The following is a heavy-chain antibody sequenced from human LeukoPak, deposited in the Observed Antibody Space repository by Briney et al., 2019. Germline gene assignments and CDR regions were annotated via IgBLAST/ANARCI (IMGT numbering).Heavy chain of an antibody. Sequence: GSLRLSCAASGFTFRNYDMHWVRQAPGKGLEWVAVTSYDGGTKYYGDSLKGRFTISRDNYKSTLYLQMNSLRAEDTAVYYCAKKHSSGWYYFDYWGQGTLVTVSS. D-gene: IGHD6-19*01. CDR3: AKKHSSGWYYFDY. CDR1: GFTFRNYD. V-gene: IGHV3-30*18. CDR2: TSYDGGTK. J-gene: IGHJ4*02.